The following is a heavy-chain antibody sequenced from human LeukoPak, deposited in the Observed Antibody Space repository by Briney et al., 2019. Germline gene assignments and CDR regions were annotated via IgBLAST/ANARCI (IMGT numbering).Heavy chain of an antibody. CDR2: IIPIFGTA. Sequence: SVMVSCKASGGTFSSYAISWVRQAPGQGLEWMGRIIPIFGTANYAQKFQGRVTITTDESTSTAYMELSSLRSEDTAVYYCARGQTGTIDYWGQGTLVTVSS. D-gene: IGHD1-7*01. CDR3: ARGQTGTIDY. CDR1: GGTFSSYA. J-gene: IGHJ4*02. V-gene: IGHV1-69*05.